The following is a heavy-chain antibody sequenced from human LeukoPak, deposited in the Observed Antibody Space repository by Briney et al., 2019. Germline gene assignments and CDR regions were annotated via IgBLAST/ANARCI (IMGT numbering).Heavy chain of an antibody. CDR2: ISSSSSYI. D-gene: IGHD3-3*01. CDR3: AKAGVDQIFDY. Sequence: GGSLRLSCAASGFTYSSYSMNWVRHAPGKGLEWVSSISSSSSYIYYADSVKGRFTISRDNSKNTLSLQMNSLRAEDTAVYYCAKAGVDQIFDYWGQGTLVTVSS. J-gene: IGHJ4*02. V-gene: IGHV3-21*04. CDR1: GFTYSSYS.